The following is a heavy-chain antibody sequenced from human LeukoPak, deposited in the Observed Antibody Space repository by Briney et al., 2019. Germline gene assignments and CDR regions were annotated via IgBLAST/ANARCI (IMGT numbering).Heavy chain of an antibody. CDR1: GGSMNNNY. D-gene: IGHD3-16*02. J-gene: IGHJ5*02. Sequence: SETLSLTCTVSGGSMNNNYWSRIRPPAGKGLEWVGRIHSSGSTNYNPSLKSRVTMSVDTSKNQFSLKLSSVTAADTALYYCARGTLRLGDLSLSNYFDPWGQGTLVTVSS. CDR2: IHSSGST. CDR3: ARGTLRLGDLSLSNYFDP. V-gene: IGHV4-4*07.